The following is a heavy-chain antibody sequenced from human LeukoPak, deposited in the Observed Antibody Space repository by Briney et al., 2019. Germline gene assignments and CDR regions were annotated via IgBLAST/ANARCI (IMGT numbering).Heavy chain of an antibody. V-gene: IGHV3-23*01. J-gene: IGHJ4*02. CDR3: AKDSAYYYGSGSSFDY. CDR1: GFTFSGYG. Sequence: GGSLRLSCAASGFTFSGYGMSWVRQAPGKGLEWVSVIVGSGGRTFYADSLKGRFTISRDNSKNTLYLQMNSLRAEDTAVYYCAKDSAYYYGSGSSFDYWGQGTLVTVSS. CDR2: IVGSGGRT. D-gene: IGHD3-10*01.